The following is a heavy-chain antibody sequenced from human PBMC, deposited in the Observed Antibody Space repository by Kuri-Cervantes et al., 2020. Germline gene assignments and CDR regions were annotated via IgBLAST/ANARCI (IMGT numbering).Heavy chain of an antibody. CDR2: ISSSGSTI. CDR1: GFTFSDYY. V-gene: IGHV3-11*04. CDR3: ARDPSYYDSSGYFDY. Sequence: GESLKISCAAYGFTFSDYYMSWIRQAPGKGLEWVSYISSSGSTIYYAGPVKGRFTISRDNAKNSLYLQMNSLRAEDTAVYYCARDPSYYDSSGYFDYWGQGTLVTVSS. D-gene: IGHD3-22*01. J-gene: IGHJ4*02.